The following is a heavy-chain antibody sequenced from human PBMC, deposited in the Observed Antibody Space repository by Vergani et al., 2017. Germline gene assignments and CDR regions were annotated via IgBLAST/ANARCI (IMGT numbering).Heavy chain of an antibody. V-gene: IGHV4-38-2*02. CDR2: IFHSGTT. Sequence: QVQLQESGPGLVKPSETLSLTCTVSGYSISTGYYWGWIRLPPGKGLEWIGSIFHSGTTYYNPSLKSRLSISVDTSKNQFSLKLSSVTAADTAVYYCASLGRTSRSAAINFWGQGTLVTVSS. CDR1: GYSISTGYY. CDR3: ASLGRTSRSAAINF. D-gene: IGHD6-25*01. J-gene: IGHJ4*02.